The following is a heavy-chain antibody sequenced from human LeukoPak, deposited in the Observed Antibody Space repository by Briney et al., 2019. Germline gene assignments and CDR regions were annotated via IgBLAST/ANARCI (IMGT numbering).Heavy chain of an antibody. CDR1: GFTFSSYA. CDR3: AKDSRVVPAATYFQH. J-gene: IGHJ1*01. CDR2: ISGSGGST. D-gene: IGHD2-2*01. Sequence: GGSLRLSCAASGFTFSSYAMSWIRQAPGKGLEWVSAISGSGGSTYYADSVKGRFTISRDNSKNTLYLQMNSLRAEDTAVYYCAKDSRVVPAATYFQHWGQGTLVTVSP. V-gene: IGHV3-23*01.